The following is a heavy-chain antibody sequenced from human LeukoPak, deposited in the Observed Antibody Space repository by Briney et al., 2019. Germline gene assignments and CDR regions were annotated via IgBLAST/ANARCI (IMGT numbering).Heavy chain of an antibody. V-gene: IGHV3-43D*04. CDR3: AKVRSYDNNGYYDY. Sequence: GGSLRLSCAASGFTFDDYAMHWVRQAPGKGLEWVSLISWDGGSTYYADSVKGRSTISRDNSKNSLYLQMNSLRAEDTALYSCAKVRSYDNNGYYDYWGQGTLVTVSS. D-gene: IGHD3-22*01. CDR2: ISWDGGST. J-gene: IGHJ4*02. CDR1: GFTFDDYA.